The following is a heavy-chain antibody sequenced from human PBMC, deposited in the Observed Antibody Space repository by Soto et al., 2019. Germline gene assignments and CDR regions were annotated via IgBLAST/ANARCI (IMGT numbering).Heavy chain of an antibody. CDR1: GYTFSNYY. Sequence: QVQLVQSGAEVKNPGASVKLSCKTSGYTFSNYYMYWVRQAPGQGLEWMGVINPNGGDIGYAQKLQERTTMTRETATSKVYIELSSRRSEDTAVYYRARGTPIYFECSGYTNYWGEGALVTVSS. V-gene: IGHV1-46*04. CDR2: INPNGGDI. J-gene: IGHJ4*02. CDR3: ARGTPIYFECSGYTNY. D-gene: IGHD3-22*01.